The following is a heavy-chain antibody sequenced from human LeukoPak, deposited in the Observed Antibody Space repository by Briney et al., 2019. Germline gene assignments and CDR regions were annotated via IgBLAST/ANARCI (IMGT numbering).Heavy chain of an antibody. J-gene: IGHJ4*02. CDR3: ARGVAISE. D-gene: IGHD5-12*01. CDR2: MNPNSGNT. Sequence: ASVKVSCKASGYTFTGYDINWVRQAAGQGLEWMGWMNPNSGNTGYAQKFQGRVTITRNTSISTAYMEVSSLRSEDTAVYYCARGVAISEWGQGTLVTVSS. CDR1: GYTFTGYD. V-gene: IGHV1-8*03.